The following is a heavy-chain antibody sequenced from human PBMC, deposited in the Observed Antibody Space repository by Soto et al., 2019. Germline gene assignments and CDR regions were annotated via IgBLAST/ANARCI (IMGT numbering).Heavy chain of an antibody. Sequence: QVQLVQSGAEVKKPGSSVKVSCKASGGTFSNYAINWVRQAPGQGLEWMGGIIPMFHSTNYAQRFQDRVTITADESTRTGYMNLIGLTSQDTTVYFCARGLYGGYLWSDFWGQGTLFTVSS. CDR2: IIPMFHST. CDR1: GGTFSNYA. CDR3: ARGLYGGYLWSDF. J-gene: IGHJ4*02. V-gene: IGHV1-69*01. D-gene: IGHD3-16*01.